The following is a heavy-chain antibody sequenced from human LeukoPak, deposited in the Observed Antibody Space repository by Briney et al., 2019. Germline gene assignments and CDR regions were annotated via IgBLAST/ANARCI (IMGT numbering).Heavy chain of an antibody. CDR1: GGSISSYY. D-gene: IGHD3-22*01. Sequence: SETLSLTCTVSGGSISSYYWSWIRQPPGKGLEWIGYIYYSGSTNYNPSLKSRVTISVDTSKNQFSLKLSSVTAADTAVYYCARGSGYYLGDYWGQGTLVTVSS. CDR3: ARGSGYYLGDY. J-gene: IGHJ4*02. CDR2: IYYSGST. V-gene: IGHV4-59*01.